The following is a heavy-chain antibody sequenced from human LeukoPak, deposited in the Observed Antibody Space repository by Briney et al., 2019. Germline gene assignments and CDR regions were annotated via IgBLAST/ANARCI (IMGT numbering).Heavy chain of an antibody. J-gene: IGHJ3*02. V-gene: IGHV4-4*07. Sequence: SETLSLTCTVSGGSINNDFWSWIRQPAGKGLEWIGRIYSSGTTNYNPSLKGRVTMSVDTSKNQFSLKLSSVTAADTAVYYCAREGVRTVTNYDAFDIWGQGTMVTVSS. CDR3: AREGVRTVTNYDAFDI. CDR1: GGSINNDF. D-gene: IGHD4-17*01. CDR2: IYSSGTT.